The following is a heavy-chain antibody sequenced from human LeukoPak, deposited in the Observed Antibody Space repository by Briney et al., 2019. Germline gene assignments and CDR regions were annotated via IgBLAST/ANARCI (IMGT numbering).Heavy chain of an antibody. V-gene: IGHV3-7*01. J-gene: IGHJ4*02. CDR1: GFTFNSYW. D-gene: IGHD5-18*01. Sequence: PGGSLRLSCAASGFTFNSYWMTWVRQAPGKGLEWLANIKQDGSEKYYVDSVKGRFTISRDNARNSVYLQMNSLRAEDTAVYYCARGGTRVYSPSDYWGQGALVIVSS. CDR2: IKQDGSEK. CDR3: ARGGTRVYSPSDY.